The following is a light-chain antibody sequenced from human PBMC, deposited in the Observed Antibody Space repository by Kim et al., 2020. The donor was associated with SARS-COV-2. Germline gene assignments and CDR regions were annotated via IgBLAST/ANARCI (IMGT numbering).Light chain of an antibody. CDR2: INQDGSN. CDR1: SRDSSYD. J-gene: IGLJ3*02. CDR3: ETWGTGIRV. V-gene: IGLV4-69*01. Sequence: ASGKLTGNMSSRDSSYDNGWHKKQPKEGRRYLMKINQDGSNSKGDGIPDRCSGSSSGAARYITNAGLQSEDEADYYCETWGTGIRVFGGGTKLTVL.